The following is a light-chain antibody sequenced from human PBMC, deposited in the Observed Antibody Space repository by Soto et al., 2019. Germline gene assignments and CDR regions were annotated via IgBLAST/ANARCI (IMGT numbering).Light chain of an antibody. Sequence: SYELTQPPSVSVAPGQTGTLTCGGDNIGSQSVHWYRQKPVQAPVLVVFHDGDRPSGIPDRFSVSNSGNTATLTISGVEVGDEADYYCQVWDSSSDQVVFGGGTKLTVL. V-gene: IGLV3-21*02. CDR3: QVWDSSSDQVV. J-gene: IGLJ2*01. CDR1: NIGSQS. CDR2: HDG.